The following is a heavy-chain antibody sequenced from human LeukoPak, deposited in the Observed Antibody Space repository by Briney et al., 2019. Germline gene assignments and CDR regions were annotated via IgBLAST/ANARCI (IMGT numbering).Heavy chain of an antibody. D-gene: IGHD1-26*01. CDR2: VSSSGGTI. V-gene: IGHV3-11*01. CDR3: ARGPVSNSGFFDY. CDR1: GFTFSDYH. Sequence: PGGSLRLSCAASGFTFSDYHMSWIRQASGKGLEWVSYVSSSGGTISYADSVKGRFSISRDNAKKSLYLQMNSLRAEDTAVYYCARGPVSNSGFFDYWGQGTLVTVSS. J-gene: IGHJ4*02.